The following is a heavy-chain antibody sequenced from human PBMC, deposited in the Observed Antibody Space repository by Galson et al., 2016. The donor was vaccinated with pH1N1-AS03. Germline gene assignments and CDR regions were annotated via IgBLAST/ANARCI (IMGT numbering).Heavy chain of an antibody. J-gene: IGHJ3*02. CDR1: GFTFTTYW. CDR3: ARQDSSGYFHALDM. Sequence: SLRLSCAASGFTFTTYWMHWVRQAPGRGLVRVSSINGEGSSTRGTDSVKGRFFISRDNAKNTVYLQMNSLRVEDTAVYYCARQDSSGYFHALDMWGQGTMVTVSS. D-gene: IGHD3-22*01. V-gene: IGHV3-74*01. CDR2: INGEGSST.